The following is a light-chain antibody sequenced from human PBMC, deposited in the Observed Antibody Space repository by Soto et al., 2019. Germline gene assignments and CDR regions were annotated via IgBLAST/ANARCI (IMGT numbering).Light chain of an antibody. CDR1: QSVLYSSNNKNY. CDR3: QQYYSTPLT. CDR2: WAS. V-gene: IGKV4-1*01. J-gene: IGKJ4*01. Sequence: DIVMTQSPDSLAVSLGERATINCKSSQSVLYSSNNKNYLAWYQQKPGQPPKLLIYWASTRESGVPDRFSGSGSGTDFTLTISSLQAEDVAVYYCQQYYSTPLTFGGGTQ.